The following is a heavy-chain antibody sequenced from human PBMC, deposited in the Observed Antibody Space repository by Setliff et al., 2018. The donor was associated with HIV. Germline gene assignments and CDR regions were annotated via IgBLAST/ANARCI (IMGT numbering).Heavy chain of an antibody. CDR3: ATGITVAPDY. V-gene: IGHV4-34*01. D-gene: IGHD6-19*01. CDR2: INHSGST. Sequence: PSETLSLTCAVYGESFSAYFWSWIRQPPGKGLEWIGLINHSGSTNYIPSLKSRVTISLGTSKNQFSLKMTSVTAADTAVYYCATGITVAPDYWGQGSLVTVSS. CDR1: GESFSAYF. J-gene: IGHJ4*02.